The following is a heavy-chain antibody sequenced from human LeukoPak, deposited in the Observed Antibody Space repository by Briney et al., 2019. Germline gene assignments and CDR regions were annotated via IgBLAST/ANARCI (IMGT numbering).Heavy chain of an antibody. CDR2: FDPEDGET. V-gene: IGHV1-24*01. D-gene: IGHD3-22*01. Sequence: ASVKVSCKVSGYTLTELSMHWVRQAPGKGLEWMGGFDPEDGETIYAQKFQGRVTMTEDTSTDTAYMELSSLRSEDTTVYYCATHPYYYDSSGYSGHLDYWGQGTLVTVSS. CDR1: GYTLTELS. J-gene: IGHJ4*02. CDR3: ATHPYYYDSSGYSGHLDY.